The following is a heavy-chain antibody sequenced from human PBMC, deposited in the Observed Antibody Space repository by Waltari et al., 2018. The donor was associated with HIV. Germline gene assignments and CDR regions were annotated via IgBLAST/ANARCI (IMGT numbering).Heavy chain of an antibody. V-gene: IGHV1-2*02. CDR3: ARDGDIVTTHHY. J-gene: IGHJ4*02. CDR2: SSPNNGGT. D-gene: IGHD5-12*01. CDR1: GYTFTGYY. Sequence: QVQLVQSGAEVKKPGASVKVSCKASGYTFTGYYVHWVRQAPGQGLEWMGRSSPNNGGTKYAQKFQGRVTMTRDTSISTVYMELSRLRSDDTAVYYCARDGDIVTTHHYWGQGTLVTVSS.